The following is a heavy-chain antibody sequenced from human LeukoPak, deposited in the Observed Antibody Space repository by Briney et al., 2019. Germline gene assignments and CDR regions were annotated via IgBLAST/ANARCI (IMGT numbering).Heavy chain of an antibody. J-gene: IGHJ4*02. D-gene: IGHD1-1*01. V-gene: IGHV1-69*04. CDR1: GGTFSSYG. CDR2: VITILGIA. CDR3: ARERVQLERRYFDY. Sequence: ASVKVSCKASGGTFSSYGISWVRHAPGQGLELMGRVITILGIATYEQKFQGRVTITEDNSTSTAYMELSSLRSEDTAVYYCARERVQLERRYFDYWGQGTLVTVSS.